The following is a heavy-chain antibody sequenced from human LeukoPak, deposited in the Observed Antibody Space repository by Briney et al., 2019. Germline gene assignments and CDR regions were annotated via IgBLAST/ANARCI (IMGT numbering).Heavy chain of an antibody. V-gene: IGHV4-39*01. Sequence: SETLSLTCTVSGDSISSSTYYWGWIRQPPGKGLEWLGNVSYTGSTYYNPSLKSRLIFSVDTSKNQFSLRLTSVTAAGTAFYYCVRQGLEMTGGGWFDPWGQGTLVTASS. J-gene: IGHJ5*02. D-gene: IGHD2-8*02. CDR1: GDSISSSTYY. CDR2: VSYTGST. CDR3: VRQGLEMTGGGWFDP.